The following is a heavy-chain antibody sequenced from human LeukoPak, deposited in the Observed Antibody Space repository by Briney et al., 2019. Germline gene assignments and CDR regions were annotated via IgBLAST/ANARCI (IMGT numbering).Heavy chain of an antibody. Sequence: GGSLRLSCAASGFIFSSYWMSWVRQAPGKGLEWVANIKQDGSVQFYMDSLKGRFSVSRDNAKNSLYLQMNGLRVEDTAVYYCTRLQIAVAGPNWFDPWGQGTLVTVSS. V-gene: IGHV3-7*01. D-gene: IGHD6-19*01. CDR3: TRLQIAVAGPNWFDP. J-gene: IGHJ5*02. CDR1: GFIFSSYW. CDR2: IKQDGSVQ.